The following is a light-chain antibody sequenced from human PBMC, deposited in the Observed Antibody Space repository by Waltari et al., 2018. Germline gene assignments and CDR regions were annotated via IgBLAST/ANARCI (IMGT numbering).Light chain of an antibody. CDR1: SLRRYY. Sequence: SSELTQDPAVSVALGQTVRIPCQGASLRRYYASWYQQRPGQAPILILYGQDNRPSGIPDRFSGSTSGNTASLTITGAQAEDEADYYCLSRDTTSTRVFGGGTRLTV. CDR2: GQD. J-gene: IGLJ3*02. CDR3: LSRDTTSTRV. V-gene: IGLV3-19*01.